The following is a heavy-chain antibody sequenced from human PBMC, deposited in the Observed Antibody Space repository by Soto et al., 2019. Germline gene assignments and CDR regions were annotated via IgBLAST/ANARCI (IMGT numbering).Heavy chain of an antibody. V-gene: IGHV4-4*02. J-gene: IGHJ3*01. CDR3: AKDRLWGSSDRGAPDDFEV. CDR1: CGSISSRNW. Sequence: PSETLSLTCTFSCGSISSRNWWSWLRQSPTKGLEWIGEIYQSGSTNYNPSLESRVTISVDKSKNQFSLELTSLTAADTAVYYCAKDRLWGSSDRGAPDDFEVWGQGTMVTVSS. D-gene: IGHD6-6*01. CDR2: IYQSGST.